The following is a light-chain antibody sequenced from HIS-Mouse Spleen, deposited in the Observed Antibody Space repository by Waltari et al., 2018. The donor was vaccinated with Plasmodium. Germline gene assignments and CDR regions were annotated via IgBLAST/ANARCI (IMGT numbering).Light chain of an antibody. CDR1: ALQKKY. V-gene: IGLV3-10*01. J-gene: IGLJ3*02. Sequence: SYELTQPPSVSVSPGQTARITCSGDALQKKYAYWYQQKAGQAPVLVIYEDSKRTAGIPDRFAGSRSGTMATLTISGAQVEDEADYYCYSTDSSGNHRVFGGGTKLTVL. CDR3: YSTDSSGNHRV. CDR2: EDS.